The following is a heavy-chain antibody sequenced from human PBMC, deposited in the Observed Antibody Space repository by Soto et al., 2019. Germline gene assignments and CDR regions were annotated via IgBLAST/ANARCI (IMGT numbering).Heavy chain of an antibody. CDR1: GFTFSDYY. V-gene: IGHV3-11*01. J-gene: IGHJ3*02. CDR2: ISSSGSTI. CDR3: ARDAITMVRGVHDAFDI. D-gene: IGHD3-10*01. Sequence: GGSLRLSCAASGFTFSDYYMSWIRQAPGKGLEWVSYISSSGSTIYYADSVKGRFTISRDNAKNSLYLQMNSLRAEDTAVYYCARDAITMVRGVHDAFDIWGQGTMVTVSS.